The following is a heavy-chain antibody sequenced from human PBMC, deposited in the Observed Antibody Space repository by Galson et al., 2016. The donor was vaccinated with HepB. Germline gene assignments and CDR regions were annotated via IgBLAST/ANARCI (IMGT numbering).Heavy chain of an antibody. D-gene: IGHD6-13*01. CDR1: GFTFDAYG. CDR2: ISYDGSNK. CDR3: AREMHVAAAAAFDF. V-gene: IGHV3-30*03. J-gene: IGHJ4*02. Sequence: SLRLSCAASGFTFDAYGIHWVRQAPGKGLEWVAVISYDGSNKYYGDSVKGRFTISRDNSDNTLYLQMNSLRVEDTAVYYCAREMHVAAAAAFDFWGRGTLVTVSS.